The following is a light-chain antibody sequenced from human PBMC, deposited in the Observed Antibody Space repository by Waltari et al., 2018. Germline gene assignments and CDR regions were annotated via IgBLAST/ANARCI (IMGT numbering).Light chain of an antibody. CDR3: QHHNNWPPRWT. J-gene: IGKJ1*01. Sequence: ELVMTQSPATLSFSPGERATLSCRASQSVSRRLAWSQQKPGQSPRLLIYGASPRATGVPARFSGSGSGPEYILTISSLQSEDFAVYYCQHHNNWPPRWTFGQGTKVEIK. CDR1: QSVSRR. CDR2: GAS. V-gene: IGKV3-15*01.